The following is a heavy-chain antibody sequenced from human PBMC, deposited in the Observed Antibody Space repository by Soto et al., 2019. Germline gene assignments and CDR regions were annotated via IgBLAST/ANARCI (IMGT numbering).Heavy chain of an antibody. CDR3: ARAPAQELAVCDY. CDR2: VHASGTT. V-gene: IGHV4-4*07. Sequence: SETLSLTCTVSSDSISSYYWTWIRQPAGKGLEWLGRVHASGTTNYNPSLKSRVTMSLDTSKNHFSLKLNSVTAADTAVYYCARAPAQELAVCDYWGQGTLVNVSS. J-gene: IGHJ4*02. D-gene: IGHD6-13*01. CDR1: SDSISSYY.